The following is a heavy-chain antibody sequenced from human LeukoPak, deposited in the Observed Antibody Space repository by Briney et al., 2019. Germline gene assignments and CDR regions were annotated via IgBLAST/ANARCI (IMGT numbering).Heavy chain of an antibody. D-gene: IGHD2-15*01. J-gene: IGHJ3*02. CDR3: ARDAGIVAFDI. CDR2: ISSSLNM. V-gene: IGHV3-21*01. Sequence: GGSLRLSCVASGFTFGGYTINWVRLAPGKGLEWVSSISSSLNMYFAESVKDRFTISRDSARNSVSLQLNSLGVEDTAVYYCARDAGIVAFDIWGQGTVVTVSS. CDR1: GFTFGGYT.